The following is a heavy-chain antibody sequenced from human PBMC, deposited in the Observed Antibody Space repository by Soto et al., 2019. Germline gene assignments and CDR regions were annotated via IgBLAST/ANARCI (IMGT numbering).Heavy chain of an antibody. V-gene: IGHV3-23*01. D-gene: IGHD3-10*01. J-gene: IGHJ4*02. Sequence: GGSLRLSCAASGFTFSSYAMSWVRQAPGKGLEWVSVISGSGDFTFYADSVKGRFTISRDNAKNTLYLQMNSLRAEDTAVYYCARNYGSGSYYNVILDYWGQGTLVTVS. CDR2: ISGSGDFT. CDR3: ARNYGSGSYYNVILDY. CDR1: GFTFSSYA.